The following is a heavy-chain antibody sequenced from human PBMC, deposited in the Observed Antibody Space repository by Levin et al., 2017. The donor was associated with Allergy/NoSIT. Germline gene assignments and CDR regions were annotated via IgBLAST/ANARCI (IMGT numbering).Heavy chain of an antibody. J-gene: IGHJ4*02. V-gene: IGHV1-18*01. CDR1: GYTFTSYG. D-gene: IGHD2-15*01. CDR2: ISVYNGKT. CDR3: ARGCSGGSCYLDY. Sequence: PGASVKVSCKASGYTFTSYGITWVRQAPGQGLEWMGWISVYNGKTNYAQKVQGRVTMTTDTSTSTAYMELRSLRSDDAAVYYCARGCSGGSCYLDYWGQGTLVTVSS.